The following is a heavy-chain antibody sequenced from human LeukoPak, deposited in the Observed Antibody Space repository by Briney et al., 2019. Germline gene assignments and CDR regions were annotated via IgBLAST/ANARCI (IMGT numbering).Heavy chain of an antibody. CDR1: GGSFSGYY. CDR3: ARGRRETKRTEGNWFDP. V-gene: IGHV4-34*01. CDR2: INHSGST. D-gene: IGHD1-14*01. Sequence: PSETLSLTCAVYGGSFSGYYWSWIRQPPGKGLEWIGEINHSGSTNYNPSLKSRVTISVDTSKNQFSLKLSSVTAADTAVYYCARGRRETKRTEGNWFDPWGQGTLVTVSS. J-gene: IGHJ5*02.